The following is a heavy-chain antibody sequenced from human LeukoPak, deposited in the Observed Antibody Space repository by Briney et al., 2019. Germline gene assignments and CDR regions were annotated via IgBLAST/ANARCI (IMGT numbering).Heavy chain of an antibody. V-gene: IGHV3-30*02. CDR2: IRYDGSNK. J-gene: IGHJ4*02. D-gene: IGHD4-23*01. CDR1: GFTFSSYG. Sequence: GGSLRLSCAASGFTFSSYGMHWVGQAPGKGLEWVAFIRYDGSNKYYADSVKGRFTISRDNSKNTLYLQMNSLRAEDTAVYYCATPHDNGGKNDYWGQGTLVTVSS. CDR3: ATPHDNGGKNDY.